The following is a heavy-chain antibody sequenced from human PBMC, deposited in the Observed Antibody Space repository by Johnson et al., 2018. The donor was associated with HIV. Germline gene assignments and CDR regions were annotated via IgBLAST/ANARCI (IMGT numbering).Heavy chain of an antibody. D-gene: IGHD3-10*01. V-gene: IGHV3-33*01. CDR2: IWYDGSNK. J-gene: IGHJ3*02. CDR3: ARDIMRAGSYYDAFDI. Sequence: VHLVESGGGVVQPGRSLRLSCAASGFTFSSYGMHWVRQAPGKGLEWVAVIWYDGSNKYYADSVKGRFTISRDNSKNTLYLQMGSLRAEDTAVYYCARDIMRAGSYYDAFDIWGQGTMVTVSS. CDR1: GFTFSSYG.